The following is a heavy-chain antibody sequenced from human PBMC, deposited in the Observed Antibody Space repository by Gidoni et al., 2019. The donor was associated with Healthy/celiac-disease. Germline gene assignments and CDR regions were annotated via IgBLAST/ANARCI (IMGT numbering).Heavy chain of an antibody. Sequence: QVQLVESGGGVIQPGRSLRLSCPASGFTFRSYVMHWVRQAPGKGLEWVAVIWYDGSNKYYADSVKGRFTISRDNSKNTLYLQMNSLRAEDTAVYYCARADGYYDILTGYSTRGGFDYWGQGTLVTVSS. J-gene: IGHJ4*02. CDR2: IWYDGSNK. CDR1: GFTFRSYV. V-gene: IGHV3-33*01. D-gene: IGHD3-9*01. CDR3: ARADGYYDILTGYSTRGGFDY.